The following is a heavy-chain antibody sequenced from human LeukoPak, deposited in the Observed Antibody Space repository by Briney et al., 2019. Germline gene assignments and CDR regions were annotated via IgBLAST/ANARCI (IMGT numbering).Heavy chain of an antibody. J-gene: IGHJ6*02. CDR2: IKQDGGEK. CDR3: AKDWGGGCSSSSCSETAIYNYGMDL. CDR1: GFTFSSYW. V-gene: IGHV3-7*03. Sequence: GGSLRPSRAPSGFTFSSYWMSWVRQAPGNGLGWVANIKQDGGEKYYADSVKGRFTIFRDNAKNSLHLQMSSLRPEDTALYYCAKDWGGGCSSSSCSETAIYNYGMDLWGQGTTVTVSS. D-gene: IGHD2-21*01.